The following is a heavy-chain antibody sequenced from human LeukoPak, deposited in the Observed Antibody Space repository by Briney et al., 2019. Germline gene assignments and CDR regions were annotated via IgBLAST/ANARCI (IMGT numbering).Heavy chain of an antibody. CDR1: GGSFSGYY. CDR2: INHSGST. D-gene: IGHD5-24*01. CDR3: ARGDRDGYPYYFDY. J-gene: IGHJ4*02. Sequence: SETLSLTCAVYGGSFSGYYWSWIRQPPGKGLEWIGEINHSGSTNYNPSLRSRATISVDTSKNQFSLKLSSVTAADTAVYYCARGDRDGYPYYFDYWGQGTLVTVSS. V-gene: IGHV4-34*01.